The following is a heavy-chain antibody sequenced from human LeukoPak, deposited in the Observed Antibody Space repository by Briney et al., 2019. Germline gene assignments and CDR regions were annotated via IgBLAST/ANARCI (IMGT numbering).Heavy chain of an antibody. CDR2: ISGSSSYI. Sequence: GGSLRLSCAASGFTFSSYSMNWVRQAPGKGLEWVSSISGSSSYIYYADSVKGRFTISRDNAKNSLYLQMNSLRAEDTAVYYCARDHEDSGYYMDVWGKGTTVTVSS. CDR1: GFTFSSYS. J-gene: IGHJ6*03. D-gene: IGHD6-25*01. V-gene: IGHV3-21*01. CDR3: ARDHEDSGYYMDV.